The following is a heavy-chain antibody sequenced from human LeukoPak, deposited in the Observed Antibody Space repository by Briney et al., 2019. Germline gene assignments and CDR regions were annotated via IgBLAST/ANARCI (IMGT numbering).Heavy chain of an antibody. CDR1: GYTFTGYY. Sequence: ASVKVPCKASGYTFTGYYMHWVRQAPGQGLEWMGWINPNSGGTNYAQKFQGRVTMTRDTSISTAYMELSRLRSDDTAGYYCARGANLGFRGDGYNFDYWGQGTLVTVSS. V-gene: IGHV1-2*02. CDR2: INPNSGGT. J-gene: IGHJ4*02. CDR3: ARGANLGFRGDGYNFDY. D-gene: IGHD5-24*01.